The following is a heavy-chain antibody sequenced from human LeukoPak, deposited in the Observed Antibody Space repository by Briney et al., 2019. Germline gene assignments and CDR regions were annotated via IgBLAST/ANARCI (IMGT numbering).Heavy chain of an antibody. CDR3: ARDGRNGAFDY. J-gene: IGHJ4*02. Sequence: PGGSLRLSCAASGFTFSSYWMYWVRQAPGKGLVWVSRINSDGSSTSYADSVKGRFTISRDNSKNTLYLQMNSLRAEDTAVYYCARDGRNGAFDYWGQGTLVTVSS. CDR2: INSDGSST. V-gene: IGHV3-74*01. CDR1: GFTFSSYW. D-gene: IGHD1-1*01.